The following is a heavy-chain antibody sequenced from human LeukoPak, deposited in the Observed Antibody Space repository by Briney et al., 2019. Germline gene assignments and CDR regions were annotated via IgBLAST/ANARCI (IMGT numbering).Heavy chain of an antibody. CDR1: GFTFSSYS. CDR3: ASYRRLGSSWTRSDAFDI. V-gene: IGHV3-66*01. D-gene: IGHD6-13*01. CDR2: IYSGGST. Sequence: GGSLRLSCAASGFTFSSYSMNWVRQAPGKGLEWVSVIYSGGSTYYADSVKGRFTISRDNSKNTLYLQMNSLRAEDTAVYYCASYRRLGSSWTRSDAFDIWGQGTMVTVSS. J-gene: IGHJ3*02.